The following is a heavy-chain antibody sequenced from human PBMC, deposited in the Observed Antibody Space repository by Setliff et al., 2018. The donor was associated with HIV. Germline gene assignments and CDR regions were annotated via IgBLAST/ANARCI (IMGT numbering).Heavy chain of an antibody. CDR3: ARGALLAAFDFDH. Sequence: ASVKVSCKASGYTFTTYSLHWVRQALGQSLEWMGWINVRDGDTKYSQELQGRITITRDTSANTAYMDLRSLRSDDTAVYFCARGALLAAFDFDHWGHGTLVTVSS. CDR2: INVRDGDT. D-gene: IGHD3-10*01. J-gene: IGHJ4*01. V-gene: IGHV1-3*01. CDR1: GYTFTTYS.